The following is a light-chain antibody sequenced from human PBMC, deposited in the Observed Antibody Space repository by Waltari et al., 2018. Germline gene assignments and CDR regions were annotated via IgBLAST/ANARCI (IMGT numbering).Light chain of an antibody. CDR3: LQYNRKPWT. J-gene: IGKJ1*01. V-gene: IGKV1-17*01. Sequence: DIQMTQSPSSLSASVGDRVTITCRTSQGISNYLSWYQQKIGKPPKRLIYSASIMESGVPLRFSGGGSGTEFSLTITSLQPEDFAMYYCLQYNRKPWTFGQGTKVEIK. CDR1: QGISNY. CDR2: SAS.